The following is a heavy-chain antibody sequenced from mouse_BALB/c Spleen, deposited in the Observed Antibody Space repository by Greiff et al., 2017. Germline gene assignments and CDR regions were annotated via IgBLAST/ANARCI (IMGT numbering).Heavy chain of an antibody. CDR1: GFTFSSFG. D-gene: IGHD1-1*01. V-gene: IGHV5-17*02. CDR3: ARVTTVVADY. Sequence: EVHLVESGGGLVQPGGSRKLSCAASGFTFSSFGMHWVRQAPEKGLEWVAYISSGSSTIYYADTVKGRFTISRDNPKNTLFLQMTSLRSEDTAMYYCARVTTVVADYWGQGTTLTVSS. J-gene: IGHJ2*01. CDR2: ISSGSSTI.